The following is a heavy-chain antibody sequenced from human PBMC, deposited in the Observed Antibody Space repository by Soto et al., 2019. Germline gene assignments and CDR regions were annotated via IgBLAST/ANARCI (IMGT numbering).Heavy chain of an antibody. CDR3: AKGLNLWFGECWFDP. Sequence: EVQLVESGGGLVQPGRSLRLSCAASGFTFDDYAMHWVRQAPGKGLEWVSGISWNSGSIGYADSVKGRFTISRDNAKNSLYLQMNSLGAEDTALYYCAKGLNLWFGECWFDPWGQGTLVTVSS. V-gene: IGHV3-9*01. D-gene: IGHD3-10*01. J-gene: IGHJ5*02. CDR1: GFTFDDYA. CDR2: ISWNSGSI.